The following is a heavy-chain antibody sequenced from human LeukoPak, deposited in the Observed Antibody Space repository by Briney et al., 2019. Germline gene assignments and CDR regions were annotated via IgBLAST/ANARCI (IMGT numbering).Heavy chain of an antibody. CDR1: GGSISSGDYY. Sequence: SQTLSPTCTVSGGSISSGDYYWSWIRQPPGKGLEWIGYIYYSGSTYYNPSLKSRVTISVDTSKNQFSLKLSSETAADTAVYYCARTTYYYDSSGYFTFDYWGQGTLVTVSS. CDR3: ARTTYYYDSSGYFTFDY. J-gene: IGHJ4*02. CDR2: IYYSGST. D-gene: IGHD3-22*01. V-gene: IGHV4-30-4*08.